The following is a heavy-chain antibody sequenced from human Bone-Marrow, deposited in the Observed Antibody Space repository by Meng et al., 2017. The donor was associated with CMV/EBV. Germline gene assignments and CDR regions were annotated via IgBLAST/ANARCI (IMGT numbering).Heavy chain of an antibody. Sequence: ASVKVSCKASGYTFTGYYMHWVRQAPGQGLEWMGWINPNSGGTNYAQKFQGRVTMTRDTSISTAYMDLSGLRSDDTAVYYCARDKYGSGSYYNRIYYYYYGMDVWGQGTTVTVSS. CDR2: INPNSGGT. V-gene: IGHV1-2*02. D-gene: IGHD3-10*01. J-gene: IGHJ6*02. CDR3: ARDKYGSGSYYNRIYYYYYGMDV. CDR1: GYTFTGYY.